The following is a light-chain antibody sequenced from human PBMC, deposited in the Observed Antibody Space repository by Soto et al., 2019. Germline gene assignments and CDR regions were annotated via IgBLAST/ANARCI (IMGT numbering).Light chain of an antibody. CDR3: SSYTSKSSLI. J-gene: IGLJ2*01. CDR1: MRDVGAYNL. Sequence: QSVLTQPASVSGSPGQAITLSCAGTMRDVGAYNLVSWYQQHPGRAPQLIIYEVRNRPSGISFRFSGSKSGNTASLTISGLQAEDEADYYCSSYTSKSSLIFGGGTKVTVL. V-gene: IGLV2-14*01. CDR2: EVR.